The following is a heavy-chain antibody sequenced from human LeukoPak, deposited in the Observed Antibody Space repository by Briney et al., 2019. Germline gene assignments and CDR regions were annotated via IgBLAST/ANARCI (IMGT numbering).Heavy chain of an antibody. CDR3: ASLRERSYYARGFDY. J-gene: IGHJ4*02. V-gene: IGHV4-39*01. D-gene: IGHD1-26*01. Sequence: SETLSLTCTVSGVSISSSNSYWGWIRQPPGKGLEWIGSIYYSGNTYYNASLKSQVSISIDTSKNQFSLRLTSVTAADTAVYYCASLRERSYYARGFDYWGQGTLVTVSS. CDR2: IYYSGNT. CDR1: GVSISSSNSY.